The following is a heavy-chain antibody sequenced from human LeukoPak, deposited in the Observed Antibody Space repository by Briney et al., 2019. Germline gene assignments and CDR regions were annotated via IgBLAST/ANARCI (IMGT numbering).Heavy chain of an antibody. D-gene: IGHD2-8*01. J-gene: IGHJ3*02. CDR2: IYYSGST. Sequence: PSETLSLTCTVSGGSISSYYWSWIRQPPGKGLEWIGYIYYSGSTNYNPSLKSRVTISVDTSKNQSSLKLSSVTAADTAVYYCARLMRNAFDIWGQGTMVTVSS. CDR1: GGSISSYY. CDR3: ARLMRNAFDI. V-gene: IGHV4-59*01.